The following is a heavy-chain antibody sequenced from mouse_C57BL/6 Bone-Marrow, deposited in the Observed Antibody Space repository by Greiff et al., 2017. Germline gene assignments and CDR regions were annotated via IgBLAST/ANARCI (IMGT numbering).Heavy chain of an antibody. V-gene: IGHV1-54*01. J-gene: IGHJ1*03. CDR1: GYAFTNYL. Sequence: VQLQQSGAELVRPGTSVKVSCKASGYAFTNYLIEWVKQRPGQGLEWIGVINPGSGGTNYNEKFKGKATLTADKSSSTAYMQLSSLTSEDSAVYFCARPSFYWYFDVWGTGTTVTVSS. CDR2: INPGSGGT. CDR3: ARPSFYWYFDV. D-gene: IGHD6-1*01.